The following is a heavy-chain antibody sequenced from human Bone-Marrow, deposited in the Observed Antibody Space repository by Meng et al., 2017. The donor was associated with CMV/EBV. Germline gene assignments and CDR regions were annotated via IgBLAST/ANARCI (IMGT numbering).Heavy chain of an antibody. V-gene: IGHV1-2*02. CDR3: ARSLAGATSQYFHY. Sequence: ASVKVSCKASGYTFSGYYIHWVRQAPGQGLEWLGYIKPNSGDTNYAQKFQNRVTLTRDTSISTAYMEVASLTSDDTAVYYCARSLAGATSQYFHYWGQRTLVTVSS. CDR1: GYTFSGYY. CDR2: IKPNSGDT. D-gene: IGHD1-26*01. J-gene: IGHJ4*02.